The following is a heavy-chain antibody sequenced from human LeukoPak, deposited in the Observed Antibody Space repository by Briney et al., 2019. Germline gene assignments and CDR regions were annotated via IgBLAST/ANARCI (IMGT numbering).Heavy chain of an antibody. J-gene: IGHJ4*02. CDR2: ISSSSSYT. Sequence: GGSLRLSCAASGFTFSDYHMSWIRQAPGKGLEWVSYISSSSSYTNYADSVKGRFTISRDNAKNSLYLQMNSLRAEDTAVYYCARVYYDSSGYYYTFDYWGQGTLVTVSS. V-gene: IGHV3-11*03. CDR3: ARVYYDSSGYYYTFDY. CDR1: GFTFSDYH. D-gene: IGHD3-22*01.